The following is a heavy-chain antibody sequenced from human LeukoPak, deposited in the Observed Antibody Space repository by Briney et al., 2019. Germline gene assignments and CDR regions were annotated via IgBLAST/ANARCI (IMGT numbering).Heavy chain of an antibody. D-gene: IGHD6-19*01. V-gene: IGHV4-59*08. CDR2: IYYSGST. Sequence: SETLSLTCTVSGGSISSYYWSWIRQPPGKGLEWIGYIYYSGSTNYNPSLKSRVTISVDTSKNQFSLKLSSVTAAVTAVYYCARHEYSSGWYMSAFDIWGQGTMVTVSS. J-gene: IGHJ3*02. CDR3: ARHEYSSGWYMSAFDI. CDR1: GGSISSYY.